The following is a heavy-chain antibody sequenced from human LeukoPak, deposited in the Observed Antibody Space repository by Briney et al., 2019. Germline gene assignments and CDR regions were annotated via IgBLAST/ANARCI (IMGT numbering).Heavy chain of an antibody. CDR3: GTRYYGSGADY. V-gene: IGHV1-69*05. CDR2: IIPIFGTA. CDR1: GGTFSSYA. Sequence: SVKVSCKASGGTFSSYAISWVRQAPGQGLEWMGRIIPIFGTANYAQKFRGRVTITTDESTSTAYMELSSLRSEDTAVYYCGTRYYGSGADYWGQGTLVTVSS. D-gene: IGHD3-10*01. J-gene: IGHJ4*02.